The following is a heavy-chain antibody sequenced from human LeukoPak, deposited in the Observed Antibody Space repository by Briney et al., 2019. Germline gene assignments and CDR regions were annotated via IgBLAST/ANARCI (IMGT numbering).Heavy chain of an antibody. J-gene: IGHJ4*02. CDR1: GGSFSSYY. CDR2: IYYSGST. D-gene: IGHD3-10*01. Sequence: PSETLSLTCTVSGGSFSSYYWTWIRQPPGKGLEYIGYIYYSGSTNYNPSLKSRVTISVDTSKNQFSLKLSSVTAADTAVYHCARDPPGSGSYLDYWGQGTLVTVSS. V-gene: IGHV4-59*01. CDR3: ARDPPGSGSYLDY.